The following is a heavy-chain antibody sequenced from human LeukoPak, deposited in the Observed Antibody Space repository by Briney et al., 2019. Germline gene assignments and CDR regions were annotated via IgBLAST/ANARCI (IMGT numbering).Heavy chain of an antibody. CDR3: ARGPLRYFDWLWAPNWFDP. CDR2: IIPIFGTA. V-gene: IGHV1-69*06. D-gene: IGHD3-9*01. CDR1: GGTFSSYA. J-gene: IGHJ5*02. Sequence: SVKVSCKASGGTFSSYAISWVRQAPGQGLEWVGGIIPIFGTANYAQKFQSRVTITADKSTSTAYMELSSLRSEDTAVYYCARGPLRYFDWLWAPNWFDPWGQGTLVTVSS.